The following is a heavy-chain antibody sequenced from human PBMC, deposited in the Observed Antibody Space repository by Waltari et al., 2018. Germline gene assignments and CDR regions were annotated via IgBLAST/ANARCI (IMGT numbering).Heavy chain of an antibody. CDR1: GFSISSGYY. Sequence: QVQLQESGPGLVKPSETLSLTCAVSGFSISSGYYWDWIRQPPEKGLEWIGSIYHSGSTYYNPSLKSRVTISVDTSKNQFSLKLSSVTAADTAVYYCAKKSSLVGWFDPWGQGALVTVSS. D-gene: IGHD1-26*01. V-gene: IGHV4-38-2*01. CDR2: IYHSGST. J-gene: IGHJ5*02. CDR3: AKKSSLVGWFDP.